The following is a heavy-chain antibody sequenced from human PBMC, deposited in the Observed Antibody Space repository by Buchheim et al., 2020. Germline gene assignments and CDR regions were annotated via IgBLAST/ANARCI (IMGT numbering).Heavy chain of an antibody. CDR3: ARDPGIAAAGIDY. CDR1: GFTFSSYA. D-gene: IGHD6-13*01. J-gene: IGHJ4*02. V-gene: IGHV3-30-3*01. CDR2: ISYDGSNK. Sequence: VQLVESGGDLVQPGGSLRLSCAASGFTFSSYAMHWVRQAPGKGLEWVAVISYDGSNKYYADSVKGRFTISRDNSKNTLYLQMNSLRAEDTAVYYCARDPGIAAAGIDYWGQGTL.